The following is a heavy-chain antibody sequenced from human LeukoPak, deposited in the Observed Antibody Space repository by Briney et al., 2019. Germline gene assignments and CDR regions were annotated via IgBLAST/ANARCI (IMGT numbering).Heavy chain of an antibody. CDR2: IRYDGSNK. CDR1: GFTLSSYC. V-gene: IGHV3-30*02. Sequence: PGGSLRLSCAASGFTLSSYCMHWVRQAPGKGLEWVAFIRYDGSNKYYADSVKGRFTISRDNSKNTVYLQMNSLRAEDTAVYYCAKSKVAGTYYYYYHMDVWGKGTTVTISS. CDR3: AKSKVAGTYYYYYHMDV. D-gene: IGHD6-19*01. J-gene: IGHJ6*03.